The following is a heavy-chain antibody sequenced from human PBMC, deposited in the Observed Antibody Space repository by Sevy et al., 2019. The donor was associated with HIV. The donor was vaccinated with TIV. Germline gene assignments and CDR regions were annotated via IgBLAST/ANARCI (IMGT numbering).Heavy chain of an antibody. J-gene: IGHJ6*02. CDR3: ARTGSYADTYYYYYAMDV. V-gene: IGHV3-7*01. CDR2: INQDGSEE. D-gene: IGHD3-16*01. Sequence: GGSLRLSCAASGFNFRSYWMTWVRQAPGKGLEWVANINQDGSEENYVDSVKGRFTIFRDNAKNSLFLQLNSLRAEETSVYYCARTGSYADTYYYYYAMDVWGQGATVTVSS. CDR1: GFNFRSYW.